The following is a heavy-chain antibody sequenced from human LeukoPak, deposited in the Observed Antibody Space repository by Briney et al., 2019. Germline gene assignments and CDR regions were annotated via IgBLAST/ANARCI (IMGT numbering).Heavy chain of an antibody. J-gene: IGHJ3*02. D-gene: IGHD3-3*01. CDR2: IIPIFGTA. CDR1: GGTFSSYA. Sequence: GASVKVSCKASGGTFSSYAISWVRQAPGQGLEWMGRIIPIFGTANYAQKFQGRVTITTDESTSTAYMELRSLRSDDTAVYYCARSITIFGVVKRSDAFDIWGQGTMVTVSS. CDR3: ARSITIFGVVKRSDAFDI. V-gene: IGHV1-69*05.